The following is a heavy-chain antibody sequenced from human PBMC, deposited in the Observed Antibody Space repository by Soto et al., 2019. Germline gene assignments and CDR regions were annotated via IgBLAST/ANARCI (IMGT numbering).Heavy chain of an antibody. CDR3: ARAPSRNYVYYYYMDV. CDR1: GFTFSSYD. CDR2: IGTAGDT. Sequence: GGSLRLSCAASGFTFSSYDMHWVRQATGKGLEWVSAIGTAGDTYYPGSVKGRFTISRENAKNSLYLQMNSLRAGDTAVYYCARAPSRNYVYYYYMDVWGKGTTVTVSS. V-gene: IGHV3-13*01. J-gene: IGHJ6*03. D-gene: IGHD1-7*01.